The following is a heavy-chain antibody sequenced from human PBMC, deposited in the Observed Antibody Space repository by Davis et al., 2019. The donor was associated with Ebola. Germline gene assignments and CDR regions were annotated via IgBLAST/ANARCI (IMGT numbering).Heavy chain of an antibody. D-gene: IGHD4-23*01. CDR3: AREDSDYGGNSGMDV. Sequence: ASVKVSCKASGYTFTSYYMHWVRQAPGQGLEWMGIINPSGGSTSYAQKFQGRVTMTRDTSTSTVYMELSSLRSEDTAVYYCAREDSDYGGNSGMDVWGQGTTVTVSS. V-gene: IGHV1-46*01. CDR1: GYTFTSYY. J-gene: IGHJ6*02. CDR2: INPSGGST.